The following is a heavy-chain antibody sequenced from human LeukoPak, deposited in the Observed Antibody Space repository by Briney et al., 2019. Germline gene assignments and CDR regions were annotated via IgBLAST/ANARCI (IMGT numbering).Heavy chain of an antibody. Sequence: GGSLRLSCAASGFTFSSYAMHWVRQAPGKGLEWVAVISYDGSNKYYTDSVKGRFTISRDNSKNTLYLQMNSLRAEDTAVYYCARDLYHYDTSGSVHFDYWGQGTLVTVSS. J-gene: IGHJ4*02. CDR2: ISYDGSNK. V-gene: IGHV3-30-3*01. D-gene: IGHD3-22*01. CDR3: ARDLYHYDTSGSVHFDY. CDR1: GFTFSSYA.